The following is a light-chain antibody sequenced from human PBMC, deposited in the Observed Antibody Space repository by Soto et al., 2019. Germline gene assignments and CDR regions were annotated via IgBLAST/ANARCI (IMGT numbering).Light chain of an antibody. CDR3: QQYNNWPPWT. CDR1: QSISSD. Sequence: EVVMTQSPATLSVSPGERATLSCRASQSISSDLVWYQQQPGQAPRLLIYGASTRASDIPARFSGSGSGTEFTLTISSLQSEDFAVYYCQQYNNWPPWTFGQGTKVDIK. CDR2: GAS. J-gene: IGKJ1*01. V-gene: IGKV3-15*01.